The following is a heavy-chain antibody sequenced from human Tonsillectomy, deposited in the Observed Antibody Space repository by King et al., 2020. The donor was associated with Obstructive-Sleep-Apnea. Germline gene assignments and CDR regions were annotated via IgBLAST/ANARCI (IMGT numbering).Heavy chain of an antibody. J-gene: IGHJ6*02. CDR1: GDSVSSNSAA. Sequence: VQLQQSGPGLVKPSQTLTLTCVISGDSVSSNSAAWNWIRQSPSRGLEWLGRTYYRSKWYNDYAVSVKSRININPDPSQNQFSLQLNSVTPEDTAVYYCARVLTKYYYGMDVWGQGTTVTVSS. CDR2: TYYRSKWYN. V-gene: IGHV6-1*01. D-gene: IGHD3-9*01. CDR3: ARVLTKYYYGMDV.